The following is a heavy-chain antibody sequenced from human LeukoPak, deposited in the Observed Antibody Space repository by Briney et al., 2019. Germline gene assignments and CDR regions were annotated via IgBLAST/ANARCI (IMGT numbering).Heavy chain of an antibody. V-gene: IGHV3-9*03. D-gene: IGHD1-26*01. CDR1: GSTFDDYA. J-gene: IGHJ5*02. Sequence: GRSLRLSCAASGSTFDDYAMHWVRQAPGKGLGWVSGISWNSGTIGYADSVKGRFTISRENAKNCLYLQMNSLRDDDMALYYCARGNSGSYSQDWFDPWGQGTLVTVSS. CDR2: ISWNSGTI. CDR3: ARGNSGSYSQDWFDP.